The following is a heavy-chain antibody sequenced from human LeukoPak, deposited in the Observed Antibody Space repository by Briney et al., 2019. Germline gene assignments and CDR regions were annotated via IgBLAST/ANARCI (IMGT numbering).Heavy chain of an antibody. CDR3: ARLYDDFWSGYRWYYFDY. CDR2: IYYSGST. D-gene: IGHD3-3*01. V-gene: IGHV4-39*01. Sequence: SETQSLTCTVSGGSISSSSYYWGWIRQPPGKGLEWIGSIYYSGSTYYNPSLKSRVTISVDTSKNQFSLKLSSVTAADTAVYYCARLYDDFWSGYRWYYFDYWGQGTLVTVSS. CDR1: GGSISSSSYY. J-gene: IGHJ4*02.